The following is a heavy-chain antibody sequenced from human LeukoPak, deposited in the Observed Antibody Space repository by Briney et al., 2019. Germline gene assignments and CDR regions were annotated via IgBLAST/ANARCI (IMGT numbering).Heavy chain of an antibody. J-gene: IGHJ4*02. V-gene: IGHV1-46*01. CDR1: GYTFTSYY. CDR3: ARSGNGDYYFDY. CDR2: INPSGGST. Sequence: ASVKVSCKASGYTFTSYYMHWVRQAPGQGLEWMGIINPSGGSTSYAQKFQGRVTMTRDMSTSTVYMELSSLRSEDTAVYYCARSGNGDYYFDYWGQGTLVTVSS. D-gene: IGHD2-21*02.